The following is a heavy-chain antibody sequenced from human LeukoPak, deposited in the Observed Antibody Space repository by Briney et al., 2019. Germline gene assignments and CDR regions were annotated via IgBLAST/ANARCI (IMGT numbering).Heavy chain of an antibody. CDR1: GYTFTSYG. Sequence: ASVKVSCKASGYTFTSYGISWVRQAPGQGLEWMGWISAYNGNTNYAQKLQGRVTTTTDTSTSTAYMELRSLRSDDTAVYYCAREGIAVAGTPEGWFDPWGQGTLVTVSS. CDR2: ISAYNGNT. CDR3: AREGIAVAGTPEGWFDP. D-gene: IGHD6-19*01. V-gene: IGHV1-18*01. J-gene: IGHJ5*02.